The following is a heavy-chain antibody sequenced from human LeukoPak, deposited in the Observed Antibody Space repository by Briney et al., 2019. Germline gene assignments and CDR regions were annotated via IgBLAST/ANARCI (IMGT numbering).Heavy chain of an antibody. D-gene: IGHD6-13*01. V-gene: IGHV3-9*01. Sequence: GGSLRLSCAASGFTFDDYAMHWVRQAPGKGLEWVSGISWNSGSIGYADSVKGRFTISRDNAKNTLYLQMNSLRAEDTAVYYCARPLRAYSSSLAFDYWGQGTLVTVSS. CDR3: ARPLRAYSSSLAFDY. CDR1: GFTFDDYA. J-gene: IGHJ4*02. CDR2: ISWNSGSI.